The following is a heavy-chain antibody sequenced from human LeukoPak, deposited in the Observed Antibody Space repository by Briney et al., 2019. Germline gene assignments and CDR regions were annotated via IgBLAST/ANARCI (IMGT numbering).Heavy chain of an antibody. D-gene: IGHD2-8*01. CDR1: GGSISSYY. CDR3: WGDNGWFDP. J-gene: IGHJ5*02. V-gene: IGHV4-59*01. CDR2: IYYSGST. Sequence: SETLSLTCTVSGGSISSYYWRWIRQPPGKGLEWIGYIYYSGSTNYNPSLKRRVTISVDTSKNQFSLKVSPVTAADHAVYCCWGDNGWFDPWGQGTLVTVSS.